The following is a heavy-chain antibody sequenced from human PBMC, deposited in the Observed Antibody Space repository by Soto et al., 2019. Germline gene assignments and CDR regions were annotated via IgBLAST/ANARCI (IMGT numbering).Heavy chain of an antibody. Sequence: GESLKISCAASGFTFSSYAMSWVRQAPGKGLEWVSAISGSGGSTYYADSVKGRFTISRDNSKNTLYLQMNSLRAEDTAVYYCAKDAVFDYIWGSYEPLDYWGQGTLVTVSS. CDR1: GFTFSSYA. D-gene: IGHD3-16*01. CDR2: ISGSGGST. V-gene: IGHV3-23*01. J-gene: IGHJ4*02. CDR3: AKDAVFDYIWGSYEPLDY.